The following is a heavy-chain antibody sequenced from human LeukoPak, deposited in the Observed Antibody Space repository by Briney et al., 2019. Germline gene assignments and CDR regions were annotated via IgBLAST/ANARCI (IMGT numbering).Heavy chain of an antibody. D-gene: IGHD5-24*01. CDR3: ARSGYTRRFIDY. Sequence: PSETLSLTCGVYGGSFSDHYWKWIRQPPGKGLEWIGEINHSGSTNYNPSLKSRVIMSVGTPKNQFSLKLSSVTAADTAVYYCARSGYTRRFIDYWGQGTLVTVSS. CDR2: INHSGST. CDR1: GGSFSDHY. J-gene: IGHJ4*02. V-gene: IGHV4-34*01.